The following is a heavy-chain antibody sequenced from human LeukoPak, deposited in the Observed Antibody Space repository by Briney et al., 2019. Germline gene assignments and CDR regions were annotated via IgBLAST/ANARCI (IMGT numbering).Heavy chain of an antibody. CDR2: IYPGDSDT. D-gene: IGHD1-1*01. Sequence: GESLKNSCKGSEYNFTNYWIGWVRQMPGKGLEWMGIIYPGDSDTRYSPSFQGQVTISADKSISTAYLQWSSLKASDSAIYYCARIWKRYFGYWGQGTLVIVSS. V-gene: IGHV5-51*01. CDR1: EYNFTNYW. J-gene: IGHJ4*02. CDR3: ARIWKRYFGY.